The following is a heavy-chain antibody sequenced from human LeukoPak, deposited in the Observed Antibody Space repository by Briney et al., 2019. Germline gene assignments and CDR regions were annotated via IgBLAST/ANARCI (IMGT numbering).Heavy chain of an antibody. CDR3: AKGYCSGGSCYSSDWFDP. Sequence: GRPLRLSCAASGFTFSSYGMHWVRQAPGKGLEWVAVIWYDGSNKYYADSVKGRFTISRDNSKNTLYLQMNSLRAEDTAVYYCAKGYCSGGSCYSSDWFDPWGQGTLVTVSS. CDR1: GFTFSSYG. D-gene: IGHD2-15*01. V-gene: IGHV3-33*06. CDR2: IWYDGSNK. J-gene: IGHJ5*02.